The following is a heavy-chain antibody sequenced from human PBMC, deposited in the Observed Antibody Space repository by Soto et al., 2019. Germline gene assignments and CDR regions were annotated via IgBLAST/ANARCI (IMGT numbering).Heavy chain of an antibody. V-gene: IGHV3-23*01. CDR1: GFTFSGYA. Sequence: GGSLRLSCAASGFTFSGYAMSWVRQAPGKGLEWVSAISGSGGSTYYADSVKGRFTISRDNSKNTLYLQMNSLRAEDTAVYYCAKVLRTNGVLRTSYYGMDVWGHGTTVTVSS. D-gene: IGHD2-8*01. CDR2: ISGSGGST. CDR3: AKVLRTNGVLRTSYYGMDV. J-gene: IGHJ6*02.